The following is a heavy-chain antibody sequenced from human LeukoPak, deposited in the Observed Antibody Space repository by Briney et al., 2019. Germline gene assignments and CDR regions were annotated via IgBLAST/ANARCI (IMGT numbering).Heavy chain of an antibody. J-gene: IGHJ4*02. D-gene: IGHD3-10*01. CDR1: GFTFSTYG. V-gene: IGHV3-23*01. Sequence: GGSLRLSCVASGFTFSTYGMSWVRQAPGKGLEWVSAISGSGGSTYYADSVKGRFTISRDNSKNTLYLQMNSLRAEDTAVYYCAKQTYYYGSEFFDYWGQGTLVTVSS. CDR3: AKQTYYYGSEFFDY. CDR2: ISGSGGST.